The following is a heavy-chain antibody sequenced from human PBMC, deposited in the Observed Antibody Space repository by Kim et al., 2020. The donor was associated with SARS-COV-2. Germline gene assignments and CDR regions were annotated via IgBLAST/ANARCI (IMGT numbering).Heavy chain of an antibody. D-gene: IGHD3-3*01. J-gene: IGHJ5*02. Sequence: GGSLRLSCAASGFTVSDYYINWIRQVPGKGLEWLAYMSPSGQYTNYADSVKGRFTISRDSANNRLYLQMDRLRAEDTAVYYCARASSDFWTGSYIGFDP. CDR2: MSPSGQYT. V-gene: IGHV3-11*06. CDR1: GFTVSDYY. CDR3: ARASSDFWTGSYIGFDP.